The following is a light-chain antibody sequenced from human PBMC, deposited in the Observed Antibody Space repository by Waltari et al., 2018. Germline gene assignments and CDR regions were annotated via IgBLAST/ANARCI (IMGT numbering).Light chain of an antibody. V-gene: IGLV2-8*01. CDR3: SSYAGSNNVV. CDR2: EVR. J-gene: IGLJ2*01. Sequence: QSALTQPPSASGSPGQSVTISCTGTSSDVGGYNYVSWYQQHPGKAPKLMLLEVRKRPPGVPERFSVSKSGTQASLTVPGLQAEDEADYYCSSYAGSNNVVFGGGTKLTVL. CDR1: SSDVGGYNY.